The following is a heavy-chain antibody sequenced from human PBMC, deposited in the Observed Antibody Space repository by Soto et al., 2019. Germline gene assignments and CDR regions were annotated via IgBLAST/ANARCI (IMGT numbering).Heavy chain of an antibody. Sequence: ASVKVSCKASGYTFTSYYMHWVRQAPGQGLEWMGWISAYNGNTNYAQKLQGRVTMTTGTSTSTAYMELRSLRSDDTAVYYCARVDYLYYYYGMDVWGQGATVTVSS. D-gene: IGHD3-9*01. CDR1: GYTFTSYY. V-gene: IGHV1-18*04. CDR3: ARVDYLYYYYGMDV. CDR2: ISAYNGNT. J-gene: IGHJ6*02.